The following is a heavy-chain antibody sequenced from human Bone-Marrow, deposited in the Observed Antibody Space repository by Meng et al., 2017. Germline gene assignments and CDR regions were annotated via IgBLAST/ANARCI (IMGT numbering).Heavy chain of an antibody. V-gene: IGHV1-69*05. D-gene: IGHD3-10*01. Sequence: SVKVSCQASGCTFSSYAISWVRQAPGQGIEWMGGIIPIFGTANYAQKCQGRVKITTDESTRTAYMALSSLRSEETAVYYCAIAYGSGIHFDSWGQGTLVTVSS. J-gene: IGHJ4*02. CDR3: AIAYGSGIHFDS. CDR1: GCTFSSYA. CDR2: IIPIFGTA.